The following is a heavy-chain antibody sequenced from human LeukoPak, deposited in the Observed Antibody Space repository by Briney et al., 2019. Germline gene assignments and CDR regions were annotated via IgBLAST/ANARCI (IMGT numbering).Heavy chain of an antibody. J-gene: IGHJ4*02. D-gene: IGHD3-10*01. Sequence: GSSVKVSCKASGGTFTSYAISWVRQAPGQGLEWRGGIIPIFGTANYAQKFQGRVTITADESTSTAYMELSSLRSEDTAVYYCARDLVSMVRGVMPFDYWGQGTLVTVSS. CDR1: GGTFTSYA. V-gene: IGHV1-69*01. CDR2: IIPIFGTA. CDR3: ARDLVSMVRGVMPFDY.